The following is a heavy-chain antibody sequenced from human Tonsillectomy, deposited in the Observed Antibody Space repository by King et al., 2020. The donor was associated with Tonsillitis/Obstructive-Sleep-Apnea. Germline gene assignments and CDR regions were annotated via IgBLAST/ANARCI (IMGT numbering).Heavy chain of an antibody. J-gene: IGHJ6*03. CDR3: ASTTPLYYYYYMDV. D-gene: IGHD1-1*01. CDR2: ISYSGNA. CDR1: NGSISSAGYY. V-gene: IGHV4-31*03. Sequence: VPLQESGPGLVKPSQTLSLTCTVSNGSISSAGYYWSWIRQHPGKGLEWIGYISYSGNAYYNPSLKSRVIISVDTSKNQFSLNLSSVTAADTAVYYCASTTPLYYYYYMDVRGTGTTVAVSS.